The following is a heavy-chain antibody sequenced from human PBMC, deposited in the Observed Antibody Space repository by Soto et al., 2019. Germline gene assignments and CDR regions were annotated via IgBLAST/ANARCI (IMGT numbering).Heavy chain of an antibody. V-gene: IGHV2-5*02. D-gene: IGHD5-18*01. CDR1: GFSLSNSGVG. Sequence: QITLKESGPTLVKPTQTLTLTCTFSGFSLSNSGVGVGWIRQPPVKALEWVALIYWDDDKRYSPSLKSRLTSTMDTSNNPVVLTMTNREPVDTSKYYCALGCRGYSYEAAYWGQGTLVSVSS. CDR2: IYWDDDK. J-gene: IGHJ4*02. CDR3: ALGCRGYSYEAAY.